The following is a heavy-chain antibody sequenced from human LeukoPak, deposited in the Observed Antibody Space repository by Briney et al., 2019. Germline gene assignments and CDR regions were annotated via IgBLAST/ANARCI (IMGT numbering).Heavy chain of an antibody. CDR3: AKDTVGIGDDYITLYFDL. D-gene: IGHD4-11*01. Sequence: GGSLRLSCAASGFTFNTYAMIRVRQAPGKGLEWVSATNPSGGGTYYADSGKGRFTISRDNAKNTLYLQMNGLRAEDTAVYYCAKDTVGIGDDYITLYFDLWGRGTLVTVSS. CDR2: TNPSGGGT. V-gene: IGHV3-23*01. CDR1: GFTFNTYA. J-gene: IGHJ2*01.